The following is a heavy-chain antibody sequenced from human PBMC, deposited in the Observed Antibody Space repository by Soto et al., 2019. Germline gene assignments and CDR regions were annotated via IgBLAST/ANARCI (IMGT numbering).Heavy chain of an antibody. CDR3: ARAPNYYDSSGYYYRVSFFDY. D-gene: IGHD3-22*01. J-gene: IGHJ4*02. Sequence: QVQLVQSGAEVKKPGSSVKVSCNASGGTFSSYAISWVRQAPGQGLEWMGGIIPIFGTANYAQKFQGRVTITADESTSTAYMELSSLRSEDTAVYYCARAPNYYDSSGYYYRVSFFDYWGQGTLVTVSS. CDR2: IIPIFGTA. CDR1: GGTFSSYA. V-gene: IGHV1-69*01.